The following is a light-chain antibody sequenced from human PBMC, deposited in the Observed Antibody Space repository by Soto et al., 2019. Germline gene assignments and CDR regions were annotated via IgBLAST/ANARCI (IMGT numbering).Light chain of an antibody. J-gene: IGKJ2*01. V-gene: IGKV3-20*01. Sequence: EIVLTQSPGTLSLSPGEGATLSCRASQSVSSSLLAWFQQKPGQAPRLLIHDVSSRATGIPDRVSGSGSGTDFTLSIRRLEPEDFAVYYCHQYGSSPLTFGQGTKLEIK. CDR2: DVS. CDR3: HQYGSSPLT. CDR1: QSVSSSL.